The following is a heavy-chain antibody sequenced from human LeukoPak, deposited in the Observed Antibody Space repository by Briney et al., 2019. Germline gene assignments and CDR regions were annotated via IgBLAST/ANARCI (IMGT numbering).Heavy chain of an antibody. CDR3: AARPTSEAVAPSDF. D-gene: IGHD6-19*01. CDR2: ISGSGGNT. Sequence: PGGSLRLSCAASGFTFSSYAMSWVRQAPGKGLEWVSAISGSGGNTYYADSVKGRFTISRDNSKNTLYLQMNSLRAEDTATYYCAARPTSEAVAPSDFWGQGTLVTVSP. J-gene: IGHJ4*02. CDR1: GFTFSSYA. V-gene: IGHV3-23*01.